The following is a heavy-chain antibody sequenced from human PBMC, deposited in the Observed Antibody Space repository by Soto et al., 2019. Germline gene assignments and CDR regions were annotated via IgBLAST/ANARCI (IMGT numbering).Heavy chain of an antibody. CDR1: GFTFSSYA. Sequence: GSLRLSCAASGFTFSSYAMSWVRQAPGKGLEWVSAISGSGGSTYYADSVKGRFTISRDNSKNTLYLQMNSLRAEDTAVYYCALYQLTPYYYYGMDVWGQGTTVTVSS. J-gene: IGHJ6*02. V-gene: IGHV3-23*01. CDR2: ISGSGGST. D-gene: IGHD2-2*01. CDR3: ALYQLTPYYYYGMDV.